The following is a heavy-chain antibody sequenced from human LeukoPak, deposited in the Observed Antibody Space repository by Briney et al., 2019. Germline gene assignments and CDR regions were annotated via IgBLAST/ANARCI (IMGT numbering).Heavy chain of an antibody. CDR1: GFTFSSYS. J-gene: IGHJ6*04. V-gene: IGHV3-21*01. CDR3: ARDHCSSTSCHTTYYYGMDV. D-gene: IGHD2-2*01. CDR2: ISSSSSYI. Sequence: GGSLRLSCAASGFTFSSYSMNWVRQAPGKGLEWVSSISSSSSYIYYADSVKGRFTISRDNAKNPLYLQMNSLRAEDTAVYYCARDHCSSTSCHTTYYYGMDVWGKGTTVTVSS.